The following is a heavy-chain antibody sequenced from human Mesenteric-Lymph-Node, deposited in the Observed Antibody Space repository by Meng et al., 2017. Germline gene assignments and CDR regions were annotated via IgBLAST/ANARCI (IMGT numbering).Heavy chain of an antibody. CDR1: GYTFTDYD. D-gene: IGHD3-22*01. J-gene: IGHJ5*02. CDR2: ISAYNGNT. CDR3: ARDRRFYYDSSGYYGWFDP. Sequence: GQSGVEVKKPGGLVRVSFKASGYTFTDYDINWVRQAPGQGLEWMGWISAYNGNTNYAQNFQGRVTMTTITSTSTAYMELRSLRSDDTAVYYCARDRRFYYDSSGYYGWFDPWGQGTLVTVSS. V-gene: IGHV1-18*01.